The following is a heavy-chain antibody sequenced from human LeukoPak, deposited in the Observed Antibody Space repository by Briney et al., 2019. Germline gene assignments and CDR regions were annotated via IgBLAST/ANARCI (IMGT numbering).Heavy chain of an antibody. CDR2: VNVDGST. V-gene: IGHV3-74*01. Sequence: GGSLRLSCAASGFTFSSYWMHWVRQAPGKGLVWVSRVNVDGSTYYADSVKGQFTISRDNAKNSLYLQMNSLRVEDTAVYYCARDSESWTETGPRFDYWGQGTLVTVSS. CDR1: GFTFSSYW. D-gene: IGHD3-9*01. CDR3: ARDSESWTETGPRFDY. J-gene: IGHJ4*02.